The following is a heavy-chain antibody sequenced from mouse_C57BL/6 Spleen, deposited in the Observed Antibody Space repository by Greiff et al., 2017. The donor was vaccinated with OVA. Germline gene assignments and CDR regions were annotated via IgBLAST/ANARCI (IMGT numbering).Heavy chain of an antibody. Sequence: FSFTSSFSPFPLSFLPFFPPLPFPFLSFILMIHPNSGITNYNEQFNSKATLTVDKSSSTAYMQLSSLTSEDSAVYYCARYLYDGYLYYFDYWGQGTTLTVSS. D-gene: IGHD2-3*01. V-gene: IGHV1-64*01. CDR3: ARYLYDGYLYYFDY. CDR1: FSPFPLSF. CDR2: IHPNSGIT. J-gene: IGHJ2*01.